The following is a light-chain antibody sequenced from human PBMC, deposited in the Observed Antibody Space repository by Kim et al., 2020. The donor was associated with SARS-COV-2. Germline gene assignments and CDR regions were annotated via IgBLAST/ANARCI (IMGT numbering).Light chain of an antibody. Sequence: DIQMTQSPSTLSAFVGDRVTMTCRASQSVDGWLAWYQQRPGKAPRLLIYQASKLASGVPSRFSGSGSGTDFTLTVSNLQSDDSAVYYCKQYETYWKFGPGTKVDIK. V-gene: IGKV1-5*03. CDR1: QSVDGW. CDR2: QAS. CDR3: KQYETYWK. J-gene: IGKJ1*01.